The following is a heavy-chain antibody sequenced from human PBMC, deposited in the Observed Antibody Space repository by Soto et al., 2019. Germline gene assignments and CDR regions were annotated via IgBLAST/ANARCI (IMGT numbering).Heavy chain of an antibody. V-gene: IGHV1-2*04. J-gene: IGHJ6*02. CDR1: GYTFTGYY. D-gene: IGHD5-18*01. Sequence: ASVKVSCKASGYTFTGYYMHWVRQAPGQGLEWMGWINPNSGGTNYAQKFQGWVTMTRDTSISTAYMELSRLRSDDTAVYYCARDGEDTAMVKGYYYYGMDVWGQGTTVTVSS. CDR3: ARDGEDTAMVKGYYYYGMDV. CDR2: INPNSGGT.